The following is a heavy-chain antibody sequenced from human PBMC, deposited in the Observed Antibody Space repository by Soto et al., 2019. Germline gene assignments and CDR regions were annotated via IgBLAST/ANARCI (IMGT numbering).Heavy chain of an antibody. CDR2: INAGNGNT. D-gene: IGHD3-9*01. CDR3: ARDPGYYDILTGYYDYYYYGMDG. J-gene: IGHJ6*02. CDR1: GYTFTSYA. V-gene: IGHV1-3*01. Sequence: ASVKVSCKASGYTFTSYAMHWVRQAPGQRLEWMGWINAGNGNTKYSQKFQGRVTITRDTSASTAYMELSSLRSEDTAVYYCARDPGYYDILTGYYDYYYYGMDGWGQGTTVTVAS.